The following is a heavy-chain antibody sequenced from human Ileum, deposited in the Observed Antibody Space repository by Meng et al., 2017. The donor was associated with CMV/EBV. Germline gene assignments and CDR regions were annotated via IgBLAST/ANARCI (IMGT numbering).Heavy chain of an antibody. CDR2: INHSGST. J-gene: IGHJ4*02. V-gene: IGHV4-34*01. D-gene: IGHD5-24*01. CDR1: GGSFSGYY. CDR3: ARGRRDDYNNPPLDY. Sequence: QGQLQQWGAGLLKPSETLSLTCAGYGGSFSGYYWSWIRQPPGKGLEWIGEINHSGSTNYNPSLKSRVTISVDTSKNQFSLKLSSVTAADTAVYYCARGRRDDYNNPPLDYWGQGTLVTASS.